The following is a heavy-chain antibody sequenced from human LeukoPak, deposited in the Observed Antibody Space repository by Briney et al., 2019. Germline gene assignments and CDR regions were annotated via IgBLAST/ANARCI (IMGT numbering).Heavy chain of an antibody. CDR1: GGSISSYY. Sequence: SETLSLTCAVYGGSISSYYWSWIRQPPGKGLEWIGYIYYSGSTNYNPSLKSRVTISVDTSKNQFSLRLSSVTAADTAVYYCARGGYYDILTGYYEGVSFDPWGQGTLVTVSS. V-gene: IGHV4-59*01. CDR2: IYYSGST. J-gene: IGHJ5*02. CDR3: ARGGYYDILTGYYEGVSFDP. D-gene: IGHD3-9*01.